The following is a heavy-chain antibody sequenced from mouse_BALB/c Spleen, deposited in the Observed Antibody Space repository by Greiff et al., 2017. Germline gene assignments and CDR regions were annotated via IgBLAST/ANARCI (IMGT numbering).Heavy chain of an antibody. V-gene: IGHV14-3*02. Sequence: EVQLQQSGAELVKPGASVKLSCTASGFNIKDTYMHWVKQRPEQGLEWIGRIDPANGNTKYDPKFQGKATITADTSSNTAYLQLSSLTSEDTAVYYCARVRSGTCFDYWGQGTTLTVSS. CDR3: ARVRSGTCFDY. CDR2: IDPANGNT. CDR1: GFNIKDTY. J-gene: IGHJ2*01. D-gene: IGHD4-1*01.